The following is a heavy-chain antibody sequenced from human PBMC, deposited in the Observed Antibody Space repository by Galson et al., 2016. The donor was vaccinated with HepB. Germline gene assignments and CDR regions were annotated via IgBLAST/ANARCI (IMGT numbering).Heavy chain of an antibody. CDR3: AKDLGRSVGTIAF. J-gene: IGHJ6*04. V-gene: IGHV3-9*01. CDR2: INWNSGYR. Sequence: SLRLSCAASGFTFQSFAMHWVRQAPGKGLEWVSGINWNSGYRDYAASVKGRFTISRDNAKNSLYLEMNSLRPDDSAFYYCAKDLGRSVGTIAFWGKGTTVTVSS. D-gene: IGHD2-21*01. CDR1: GFTFQSFA.